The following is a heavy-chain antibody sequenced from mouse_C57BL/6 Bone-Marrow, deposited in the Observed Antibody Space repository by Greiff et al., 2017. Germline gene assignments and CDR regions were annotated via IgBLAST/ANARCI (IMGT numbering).Heavy chain of an antibody. V-gene: IGHV1-50*01. CDR2: IDPSDSYT. Sequence: VQLQQPGAELVKPGASVKLSCKASGYTFTSYWMQWVKQRPGQGLEWIGEIDPSDSYTNYNQKFKGKATLTVDTSSSTAYMQLSSLTSEDSAVYYCARSYDVYFDYWGQGTTLTVSS. D-gene: IGHD2-3*01. CDR3: ARSYDVYFDY. J-gene: IGHJ2*01. CDR1: GYTFTSYW.